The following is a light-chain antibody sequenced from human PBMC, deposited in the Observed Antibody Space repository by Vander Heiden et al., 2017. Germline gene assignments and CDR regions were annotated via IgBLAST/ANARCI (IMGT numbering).Light chain of an antibody. J-gene: IGLJ2*01. CDR3: QEWDSSTPV. Sequence: SCELTQPPSVSVSPGQTASITCFGDNFGDKDACCYKQKPGQSLVLVIYKDSKRPAGITARFSGSNSGNTATLTISGTEERDEADYDWQEWDSSTPVFGGGTKLTVL. CDR1: NFGDKD. V-gene: IGLV3-1*01. CDR2: KDS.